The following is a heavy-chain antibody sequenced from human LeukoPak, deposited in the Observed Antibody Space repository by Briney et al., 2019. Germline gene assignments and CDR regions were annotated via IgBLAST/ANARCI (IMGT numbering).Heavy chain of an antibody. CDR3: ARQRRYFGGEYYFDY. V-gene: IGHV4-34*01. Sequence: SETLSLACAVYGGSFSGYYWSWIRQPPGKGLEWIGEINHSGSTNYNPSLKSRVTISVDTSKNQFSLKLSSVTAADTAVYYCARQRRYFGGEYYFDYWGQGTLVTVSS. D-gene: IGHD3-9*01. CDR1: GGSFSGYY. CDR2: INHSGST. J-gene: IGHJ4*02.